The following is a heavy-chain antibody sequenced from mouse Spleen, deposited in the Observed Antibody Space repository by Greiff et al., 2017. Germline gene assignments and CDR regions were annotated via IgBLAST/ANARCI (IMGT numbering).Heavy chain of an antibody. Sequence: VQVVESGAELAKPGASVKMSCKASGYTFTSYWMHWVQQRPGQGLEWIGYINPSTGYTEYNQKFKDKATLTADKSSSTAYMQLSSLTSEDSAVYYCARSGRYDVRAWFAYWGQGTLVTVSA. CDR2: INPSTGYT. V-gene: IGHV1-7*01. CDR1: GYTFTSYW. J-gene: IGHJ3*01. CDR3: ARSGRYDVRAWFAY. D-gene: IGHD2-14*01.